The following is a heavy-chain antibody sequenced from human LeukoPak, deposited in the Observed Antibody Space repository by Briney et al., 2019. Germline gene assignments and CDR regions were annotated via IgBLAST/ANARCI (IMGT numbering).Heavy chain of an antibody. Sequence: SETVSLTCTVSGGSLSSYYWSWIRQPAGKGLEWIGRIYTSGTTHYNPSLKSRVTMSVDTSKNQFSLNLSSVTAADTAVYYCARFSSIAAAFDYWGLGTLVTVSS. CDR3: ARFSSIAAAFDY. J-gene: IGHJ4*02. CDR1: GGSLSSYY. V-gene: IGHV4-4*07. CDR2: IYTSGTT. D-gene: IGHD6-13*01.